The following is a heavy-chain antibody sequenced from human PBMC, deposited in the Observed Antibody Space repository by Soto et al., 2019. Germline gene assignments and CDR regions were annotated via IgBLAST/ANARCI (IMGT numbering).Heavy chain of an antibody. J-gene: IGHJ3*02. Sequence: PSQTLSLTCAIPGDSVSSNSAAWNWIRQSPSRGLEWLGRTYYRSKWYNDYALSVKSRITVDPDTSKNQFSLQLDSVTPEDAAVYYCTRTLASAFDIWGQGTMVTVSS. CDR1: GDSVSSNSAA. CDR2: TYYRSKWYN. CDR3: TRTLASAFDI. V-gene: IGHV6-1*01.